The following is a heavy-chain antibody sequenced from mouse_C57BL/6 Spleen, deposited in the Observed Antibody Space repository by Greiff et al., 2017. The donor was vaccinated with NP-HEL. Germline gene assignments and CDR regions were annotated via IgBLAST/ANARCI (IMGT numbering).Heavy chain of an antibody. CDR2: IDPANGNT. D-gene: IGHD2-4*01. J-gene: IGHJ4*01. CDR1: GFNIKNTY. CDR3: ARRDYGGLGDAMDY. V-gene: IGHV14-3*01. Sequence: EVQLVESVAELVRPGASVKLSCTASGFNIKNTYMHWVKQRPEQGLEWIGRIDPANGNTKYAPKFQGKATITADTSSNTAYLQLSSLTSEDTAIYYCARRDYGGLGDAMDYWGQGTSVTVSS.